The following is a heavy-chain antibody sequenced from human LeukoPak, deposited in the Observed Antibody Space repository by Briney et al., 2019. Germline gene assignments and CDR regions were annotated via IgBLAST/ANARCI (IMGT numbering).Heavy chain of an antibody. D-gene: IGHD3-9*01. CDR1: GFTFSSHW. V-gene: IGHV3-74*01. CDR3: AKADSYYDLLTCFDF. CDR2: INSDGSSI. Sequence: GGSLRLSCAASGFTFSSHWMHWVRQAPGKGLVWVSRINSDGSSISYADSVKGRFTISRDNPKNTLYLQMNSLRAEDTAVYYCAKADSYYDLLTCFDFWGQGTLVTVSS. J-gene: IGHJ4*02.